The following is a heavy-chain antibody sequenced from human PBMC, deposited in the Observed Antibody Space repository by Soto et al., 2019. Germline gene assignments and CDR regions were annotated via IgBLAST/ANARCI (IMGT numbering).Heavy chain of an antibody. CDR2: ISSSSDIT. V-gene: IGHV3-23*01. J-gene: IGHJ4*02. D-gene: IGHD3-10*01. CDR3: ARRGDASGSYFDF. Sequence: GGSLRLSCAASGSAFSNFAMSWVRQAPGKGLEWVSGISSSSDITTYADSVKGRFTISXVXXXXTXYXQXXXLGVXDTAIYYCARRGDASGSYFDFWGQGTLVTVSS. CDR1: GSAFSNFA.